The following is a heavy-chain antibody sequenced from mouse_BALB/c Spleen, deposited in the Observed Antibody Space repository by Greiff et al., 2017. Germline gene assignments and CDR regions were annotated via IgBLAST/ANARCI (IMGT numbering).Heavy chain of an antibody. Sequence: EVKLVESGGGLVQPGGSLRLSCATSGFTFTDYYMSWVRQPPGKALEWLGFIRNKANGYTTEYSASVKGRFTISRDNSQSILYLQMNTLRAEDSATYYCARDMGYGLDYWGQGTTLTVSS. D-gene: IGHD1-2*01. CDR1: GFTFTDYY. CDR3: ARDMGYGLDY. J-gene: IGHJ2*01. V-gene: IGHV7-3*02. CDR2: IRNKANGYTT.